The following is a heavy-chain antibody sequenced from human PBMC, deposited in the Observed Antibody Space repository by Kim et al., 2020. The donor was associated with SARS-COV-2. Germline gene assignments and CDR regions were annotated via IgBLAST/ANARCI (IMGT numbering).Heavy chain of an antibody. J-gene: IGHJ6*02. V-gene: IGHV1-3*01. CDR1: GYTFTTYA. CDR2: INPTRGNT. CDR3: ARSVAIMPPGMDV. Sequence: ASVKVSCKASGYTFTTYAMQWVRQAPGQGLEWMGWINPTRGNTKYSDTFQGRVTITRDTSARTAYMELSSLRPEDTAVYYCARSVAIMPPGMDVWGHRTTVTVS. D-gene: IGHD2-21*01.